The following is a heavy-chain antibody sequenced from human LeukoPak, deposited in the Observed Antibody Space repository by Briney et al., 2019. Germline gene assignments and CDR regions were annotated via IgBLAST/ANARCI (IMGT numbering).Heavy chain of an antibody. CDR2: VSGSGGST. CDR1: GFTFSSYA. D-gene: IGHD6-19*01. Sequence: GGSLRLSCAASGFTFSSYAMSWVRQAPGRGLEWVSAVSGSGGSTYYADSVKGRFTISRDNSKNTLYLQMNSLRAEDTAVYYCAKDPVAGTTSRFFHYWGQGTPVTVSS. J-gene: IGHJ4*02. CDR3: AKDPVAGTTSRFFHY. V-gene: IGHV3-23*01.